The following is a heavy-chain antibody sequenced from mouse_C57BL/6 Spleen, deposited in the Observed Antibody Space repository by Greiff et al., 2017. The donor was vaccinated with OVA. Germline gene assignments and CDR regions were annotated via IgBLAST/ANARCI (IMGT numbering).Heavy chain of an antibody. Sequence: EVQRVESGPELVKPGASVTISCKASGYSFTDYNMNWVKQSPGKSLEWIGVINPNYGTTRYYQKFKGKATLTVDQSYSTAYMQLNSLTSEDSAVYYCARGGDAYYFDYWGQGTTLTVSS. CDR2: INPNYGTT. CDR3: ARGGDAYYFDY. V-gene: IGHV1-39*01. J-gene: IGHJ2*01. CDR1: GYSFTDYN.